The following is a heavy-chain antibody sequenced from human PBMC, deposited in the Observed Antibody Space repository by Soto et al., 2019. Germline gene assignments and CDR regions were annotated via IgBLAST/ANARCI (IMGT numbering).Heavy chain of an antibody. CDR3: AKAHSSSCSDY. J-gene: IGHJ4*02. Sequence: LRLSCAASGFTFSSYAMSWVRQAPGKGLEWVSSISGSGGGTDYADSVKGRFTISRDNSKNTLYLQMNSLRAEDTAIYYCAKAHSSSCSDYWGQGTLVTVSS. D-gene: IGHD6-13*01. V-gene: IGHV3-23*01. CDR2: ISGSGGGT. CDR1: GFTFSSYA.